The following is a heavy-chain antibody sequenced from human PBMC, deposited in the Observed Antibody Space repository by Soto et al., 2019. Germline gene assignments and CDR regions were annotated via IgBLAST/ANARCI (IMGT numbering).Heavy chain of an antibody. J-gene: IGHJ5*02. D-gene: IGHD3-10*01. CDR2: INPGNGNT. CDR1: GYIFANYA. Sequence: ASVKVSCKASGYIFANYAMQWVRQAPGQGLEWMGYINPGNGNTKYSQKFQGRLTIFRDTSANTVYMELSSLTSKDTAIYYCARVVNNFSGSGDTWFDPWGQGTLVTVSS. V-gene: IGHV1-3*01. CDR3: ARVVNNFSGSGDTWFDP.